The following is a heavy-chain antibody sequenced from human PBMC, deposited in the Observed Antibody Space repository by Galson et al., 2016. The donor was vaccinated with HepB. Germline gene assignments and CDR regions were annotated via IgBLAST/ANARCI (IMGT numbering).Heavy chain of an antibody. J-gene: IGHJ4*02. CDR3: ARERRRFYDFWRGYFIHDY. Sequence: SLRLSCAASGFSFSDYAMTWVRQAPGKGLEWVSTISGFGANTYYADSAKGRFAISRDNSKNTVYLQMNSLRAEDTAVFYCARERRRFYDFWRGYFIHDYWGQGTLVTVSS. D-gene: IGHD3-3*01. V-gene: IGHV3-23*01. CDR1: GFSFSDYA. CDR2: ISGFGANT.